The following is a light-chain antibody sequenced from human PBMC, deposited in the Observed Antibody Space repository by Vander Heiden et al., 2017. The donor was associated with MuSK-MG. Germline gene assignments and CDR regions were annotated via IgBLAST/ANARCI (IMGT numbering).Light chain of an antibody. V-gene: IGLV1-44*01. Sequence: QPVLTPPPSPPGAPGQRVTTSCSGSSSNIGSATVNWYQQLPGTAPKLLIYADNQRPSGIPDRFSGSKSGTSASLAISGLQSEDEADYYCAAWDDSLNGWVFGGGTKLTVL. J-gene: IGLJ3*02. CDR1: SSNIGSAT. CDR2: ADN. CDR3: AAWDDSLNGWV.